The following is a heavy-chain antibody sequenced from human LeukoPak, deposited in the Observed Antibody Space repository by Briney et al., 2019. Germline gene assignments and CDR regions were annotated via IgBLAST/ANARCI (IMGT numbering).Heavy chain of an antibody. D-gene: IGHD6-19*01. CDR3: ARVAGWYWFDP. V-gene: IGHV3-74*01. Sequence: PGGSLRLSCAASGFTFSSYWMHWVRQAPGKGLVWVSRINSDGSSTSYADSVKGRFTISRDNSKNTVYLQMNNMRADDTAVYYCARVAGWYWFDPWGQGTLVTVSS. CDR2: INSDGSST. CDR1: GFTFSSYW. J-gene: IGHJ5*02.